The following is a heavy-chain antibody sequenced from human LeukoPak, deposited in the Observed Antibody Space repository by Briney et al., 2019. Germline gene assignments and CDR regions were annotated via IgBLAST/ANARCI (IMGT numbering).Heavy chain of an antibody. Sequence: GGSLRLSCAASGFTFSSYSMNWVRQAPGKGLEWVSYISSSSSTIYYADSVKGRFNISRDNAKNSLYLQMNSLRAEDTAVYYCARDQDSSWYGDYYGMDVWGQGTTVTVSS. J-gene: IGHJ6*02. CDR1: GFTFSSYS. CDR2: ISSSSSTI. V-gene: IGHV3-48*04. D-gene: IGHD6-13*01. CDR3: ARDQDSSWYGDYYGMDV.